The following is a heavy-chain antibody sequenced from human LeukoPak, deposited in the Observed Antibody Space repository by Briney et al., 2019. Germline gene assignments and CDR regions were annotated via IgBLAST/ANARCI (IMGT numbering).Heavy chain of an antibody. V-gene: IGHV1-69*04. CDR3: ARADIFGVVIGHYFDY. CDR2: IIPILGIA. D-gene: IGHD3-3*01. CDR1: GGTFRSYA. J-gene: IGHJ4*02. Sequence: SVKVSCKASGGTFRSYAISWVRQAPGQGLEWMGRIIPILGIANYAQKFQGRVTITADKSTSTAYMELSSLRSEDTAVYYCARADIFGVVIGHYFDYWGQGTLVTVSS.